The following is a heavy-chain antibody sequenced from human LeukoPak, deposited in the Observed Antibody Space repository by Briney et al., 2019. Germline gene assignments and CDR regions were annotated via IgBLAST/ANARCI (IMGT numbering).Heavy chain of an antibody. CDR2: INHSGRV. CDR1: GESFSYNY. V-gene: IGHV4-34*01. CDR3: ARGLGPMSPSLDY. D-gene: IGHD3-22*01. Sequence: PSDTLSLTCAVSGESFSYNYWTWVRQPPGKGLEWIGDINHSGRVNYRPSLKGRVTISVDTSKSQFSLKLSAVTAADTAVYYCARGLGPMSPSLDYWGQGSLVTVSS. J-gene: IGHJ4*02.